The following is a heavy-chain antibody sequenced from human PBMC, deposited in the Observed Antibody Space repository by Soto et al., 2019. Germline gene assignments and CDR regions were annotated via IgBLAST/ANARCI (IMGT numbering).Heavy chain of an antibody. D-gene: IGHD3-22*01. Sequence: GGSLTLSSAASGFTFRSYAMHWVRQAPGKGLEWVAVISYDGSNKYYADSVKSRFTISRDNSKNTLYLQMNSLRAEDTAVYYCAREAPEDSSGFDAGYYFDYWGQGTLVTVSS. CDR2: ISYDGSNK. CDR1: GFTFRSYA. V-gene: IGHV3-30-3*01. CDR3: AREAPEDSSGFDAGYYFDY. J-gene: IGHJ4*02.